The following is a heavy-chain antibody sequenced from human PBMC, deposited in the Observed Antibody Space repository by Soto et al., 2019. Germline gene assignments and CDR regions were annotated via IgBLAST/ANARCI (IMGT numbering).Heavy chain of an antibody. CDR1: GFSIGSNNW. CDR2: IYYSGTT. D-gene: IGHD3-22*01. V-gene: IGHV4-28*01. Sequence: SETLSLTCAVSGFSIGSNNWWGWIRQPPGKGLEWIGNIYYSGTTQFNPSLKSRVTMSIDGAGNQFSLRLSSVTAADTASYYCARAAFYYDVGGSYQGYYFDYWGQGTLVTVSS. CDR3: ARAAFYYDVGGSYQGYYFDY. J-gene: IGHJ4*02.